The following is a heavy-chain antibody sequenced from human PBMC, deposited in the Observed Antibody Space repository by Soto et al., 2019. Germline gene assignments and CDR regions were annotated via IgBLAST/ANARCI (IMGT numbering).Heavy chain of an antibody. V-gene: IGHV3-21*01. Sequence: EVQLVESGGGLVKPGGSLRLSCAASGFTFSSYSMNWVRQAPGKGLEWVSSISSSSSYIYYADSVKGRFTISRDNAKNSLYLQMNILRAEDTAVYYCARGAGSSGYRAFDIWGQGTMVTVSS. CDR1: GFTFSSYS. J-gene: IGHJ3*02. D-gene: IGHD3-22*01. CDR3: ARGAGSSGYRAFDI. CDR2: ISSSSSYI.